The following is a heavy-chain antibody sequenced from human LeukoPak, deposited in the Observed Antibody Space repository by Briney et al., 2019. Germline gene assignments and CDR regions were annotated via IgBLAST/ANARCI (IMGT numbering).Heavy chain of an antibody. V-gene: IGHV1-24*01. CDR2: FDPEDGER. D-gene: IGHD2-15*01. CDR3: STDTRGGISGGFDI. J-gene: IGHJ3*02. CDR1: GYTLSELY. Sequence: ASVKVSCKLSGYTLSELYIHWVRQAPGKGLEWVGGFDPEDGERVDAQKFQGRVTMTEDTSTDTAYMELNNLRPEDTAVYYCSTDTRGGISGGFDIWGQGTMVTVSS.